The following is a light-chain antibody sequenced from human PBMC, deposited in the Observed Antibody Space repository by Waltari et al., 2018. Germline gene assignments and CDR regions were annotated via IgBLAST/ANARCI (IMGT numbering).Light chain of an antibody. CDR2: DVT. J-gene: IGLJ2*01. CDR1: TSDLGRYIY. V-gene: IGLV2-11*01. CDR3: CSFAGAYTWI. Sequence: SALTQPRPVSGSPGQSVTTPCPGTTSDLGRYIYVSWYQPLPGKAPEPLMFDVTQRPSGVPDRFSGSKSANPASLTISGLQPDDEADYYCCSFAGAYTWIFGGGTKVTVL.